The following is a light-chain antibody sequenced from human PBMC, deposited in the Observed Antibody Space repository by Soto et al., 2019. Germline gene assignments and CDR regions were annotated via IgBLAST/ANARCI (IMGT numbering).Light chain of an antibody. CDR2: SDN. J-gene: IGLJ1*01. Sequence: QSVLTQPPSASGTPGQMVTMSCSGGSSNIGRNTVNWYQQLPGTAPKLLIYSDNQRPSRVPDRFSGSKSGTSASLAISGLQSEDEADYYCAAWDDSLNGHYVFGTGTKVTVL. CDR3: AAWDDSLNGHYV. V-gene: IGLV1-44*01. CDR1: SSNIGRNT.